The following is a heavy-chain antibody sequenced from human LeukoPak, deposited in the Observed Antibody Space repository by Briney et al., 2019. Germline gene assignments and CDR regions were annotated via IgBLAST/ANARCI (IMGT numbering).Heavy chain of an antibody. CDR1: GFTFSSYG. CDR3: AKASGVPWADYGFDI. V-gene: IGHV3-30*18. D-gene: IGHD3-10*01. J-gene: IGHJ3*02. Sequence: PGGSLRLSCAASGFTFSSYGMHWVRQAPGKGLEWVAVISYDGSNKYYEDSVKGRFIISRDKSKNTLYLQMNSLRAEDTAVYYCAKASGVPWADYGFDIWGQGTMVTVSS. CDR2: ISYDGSNK.